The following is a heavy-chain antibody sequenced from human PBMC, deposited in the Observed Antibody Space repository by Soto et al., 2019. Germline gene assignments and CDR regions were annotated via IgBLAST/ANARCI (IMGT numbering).Heavy chain of an antibody. CDR3: ARVGAMGVDY. CDR1: GFTFNTHW. V-gene: IGHV3-74*01. CDR2: IYFGCITA. Sequence: EVQLVESGGGVVQPGGSLRLSCTASGFTFNTHWMHWVRQAPGKGLVWVSRIYFGCITAKYADSVKGRLTVSRDNAKNTVYLHVNTLRDEDTAVYYCARVGAMGVDYWGQGTLVTVSS. J-gene: IGHJ4*02. D-gene: IGHD1-26*01.